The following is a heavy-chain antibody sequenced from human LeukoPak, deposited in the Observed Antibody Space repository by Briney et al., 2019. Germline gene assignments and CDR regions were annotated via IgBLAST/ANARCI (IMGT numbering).Heavy chain of an antibody. CDR2: ISSSSGTI. CDR1: GFTFSSYS. V-gene: IGHV3-48*01. CDR3: ARDLGWYSSSWYPFDY. D-gene: IGHD6-13*01. Sequence: GGSLRLSCAASGFTFSSYSMNWVRQAPGKGLEWISYISSSSGTIYYADSVKGRFTISRDNAKNSLYLQINSLRAEDTAVYYCARDLGWYSSSWYPFDYWGQGTLVTVSS. J-gene: IGHJ4*02.